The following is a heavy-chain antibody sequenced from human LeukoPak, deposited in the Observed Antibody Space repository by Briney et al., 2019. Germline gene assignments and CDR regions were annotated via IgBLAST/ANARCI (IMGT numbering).Heavy chain of an antibody. D-gene: IGHD3-10*01. CDR2: IYYSGSA. J-gene: IGHJ4*02. V-gene: IGHV4-61*01. Sequence: SETLSLTCTVSGGSISSSSHYWSWIRQPPGKGLEWIGYIYYSGSANYNPSLKSRVTISVDTSKNQFSLKLSSVTAADTAVYYCARSYGSGNYFDYWGQGTLVTVSS. CDR3: ARSYGSGNYFDY. CDR1: GGSISSSSHY.